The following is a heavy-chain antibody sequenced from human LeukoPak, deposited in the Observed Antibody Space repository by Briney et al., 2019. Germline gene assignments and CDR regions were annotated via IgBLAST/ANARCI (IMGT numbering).Heavy chain of an antibody. J-gene: IGHJ4*02. CDR3: ARDAIDSSGFDFDY. CDR1: GFTFSDYY. Sequence: GGSLRLSCAASGFTFSDYYMTWLRQAPGKGLEWISYISTSAGTIYYADSVKGRFTISRDNAKNSLYLQMNSLRAEDTAVYYCARDAIDSSGFDFDYWGQGTLVTVSS. V-gene: IGHV3-11*01. D-gene: IGHD3-22*01. CDR2: ISTSAGTI.